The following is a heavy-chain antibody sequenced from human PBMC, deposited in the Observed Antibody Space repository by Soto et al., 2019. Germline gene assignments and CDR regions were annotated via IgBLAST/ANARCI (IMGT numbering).Heavy chain of an antibody. J-gene: IGHJ5*02. CDR2: MNPNSGNT. CDR3: ARTRPRYCSGGSCYLWFGP. D-gene: IGHD2-15*01. V-gene: IGHV1-8*01. Sequence: QVQLVQSGAEVKKPGASVKVSCKASGYTFTSYDINWVRQATGQGLEWMGWMNPNSGNTGYAQKFQGRVTMTRNTSISTAYTELSSLRSEDTAVYYCARTRPRYCSGGSCYLWFGPWGQGTLVTVSS. CDR1: GYTFTSYD.